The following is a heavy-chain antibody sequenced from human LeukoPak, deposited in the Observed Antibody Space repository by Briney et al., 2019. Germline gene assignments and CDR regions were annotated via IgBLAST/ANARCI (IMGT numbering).Heavy chain of an antibody. V-gene: IGHV3-21*01. CDR2: IISSSSYI. J-gene: IGHJ6*03. Sequence: GGSLRLSCAASGFTFSSYSMNWGRQAPGKGLEWVSSIISSSSYIYYADSVKGRFTISRDNAKNSLYLQMNSLRAEDTAVYYCARGPEAPHNTVPNYYYYYMDVWGKGTTVTVSS. CDR1: GFTFSSYS. CDR3: ARGPEAPHNTVPNYYYYYMDV. D-gene: IGHD4-11*01.